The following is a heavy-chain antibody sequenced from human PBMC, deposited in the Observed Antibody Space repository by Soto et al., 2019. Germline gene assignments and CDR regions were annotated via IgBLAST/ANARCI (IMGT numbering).Heavy chain of an antibody. CDR2: IYKSATT. D-gene: IGHD7-27*01. V-gene: IGHV4-30-4*01. CDR1: GDSISNLDYF. CDR3: ARGRYCLTGRCFPNWFDS. J-gene: IGHJ5*01. Sequence: SATPSVTCSVSGDSISNLDYFWAWIRQPPGQALEYIGYIYKSATTYYNPSFESRVAISVDTSKSQFSLNVTSVTAADTAVYFCARGRYCLTGRCFPNWFDSWGQGALVTVSS.